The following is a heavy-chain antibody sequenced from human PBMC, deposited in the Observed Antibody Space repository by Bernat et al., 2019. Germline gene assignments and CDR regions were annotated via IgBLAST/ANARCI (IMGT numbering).Heavy chain of an antibody. CDR3: ARDLWFDP. CDR1: GFTFSSFS. Sequence: EVQLVESGGGLVKPGGSLRLSCVASGFTFSSFSMNWVRQAPGKGLDWVSSISGSTSYIYYADSVKGRFTISRDNAKNTLYLQMNSLRAEDTAVYYCARDLWFDPWGQGTLVTVSS. CDR2: ISGSTSYI. V-gene: IGHV3-21*06. J-gene: IGHJ5*02.